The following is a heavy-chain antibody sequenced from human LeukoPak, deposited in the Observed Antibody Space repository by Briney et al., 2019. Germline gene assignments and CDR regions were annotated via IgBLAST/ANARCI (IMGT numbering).Heavy chain of an antibody. CDR3: ARDLHDSSGYYFGY. V-gene: IGHV1-2*06. CDR1: GYTFTGNY. J-gene: IGHJ4*02. D-gene: IGHD3-22*01. Sequence: ASVKVSCKDSGYTFTGNYMHWVRQAPGQGLEWMGRINPNSGGTNYAQKFQGRVTMTRDTSISTAYMELSRLRSDDTAVYYCARDLHDSSGYYFGYWGQGTLVTVSS. CDR2: INPNSGGT.